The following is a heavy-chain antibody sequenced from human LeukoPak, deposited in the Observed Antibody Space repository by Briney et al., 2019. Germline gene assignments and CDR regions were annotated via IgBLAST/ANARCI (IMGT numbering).Heavy chain of an antibody. D-gene: IGHD6-19*01. J-gene: IGHJ2*01. Sequence: KPGGSLRLSCTASGFTFGDYSMSWFRQAPGKGLEWVGRIKSKTDGGTTDYAAPVKGRFTISGDDSKNTLYLQMNSLKTEDTAVYYCTTLTERYSSGWYLYFDLWGRGTLVTVSS. CDR2: IKSKTDGGTT. CDR1: GFTFGDYS. V-gene: IGHV3-15*01. CDR3: TTLTERYSSGWYLYFDL.